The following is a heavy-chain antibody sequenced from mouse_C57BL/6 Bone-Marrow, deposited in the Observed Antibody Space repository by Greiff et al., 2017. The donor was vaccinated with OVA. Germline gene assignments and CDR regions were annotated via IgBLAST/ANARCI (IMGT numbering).Heavy chain of an antibody. CDR2: IDPETGGT. CDR1: GYTFTDYE. Sequence: VNVVESGAELVRPGASVTLSCKASGYTFTDYEMHWVKQTPVHGLEWIGAIDPETGGTAYNQQFKGKAILTADKSSSTAYMELRRLTSEDSAVDYCTRGYSNYYAMDYWGQGTSVTVSS. D-gene: IGHD2-5*01. V-gene: IGHV1-15*01. CDR3: TRGYSNYYAMDY. J-gene: IGHJ4*01.